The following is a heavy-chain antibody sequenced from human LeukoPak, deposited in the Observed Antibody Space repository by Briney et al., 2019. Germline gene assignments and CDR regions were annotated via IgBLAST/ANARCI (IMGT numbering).Heavy chain of an antibody. CDR2: IKSDGST. J-gene: IGHJ1*01. V-gene: IGHV3-74*01. Sequence: GGSLRLSCAASGFTFSTYWMHWVRQAPGKGLVRVSRIKSDGSTNYADSVKGRFTISRDNAKNTVSLQMNSLRPEDTGVYYCARAPSEIGGYYPEYFRHWGQGTLVTVSS. D-gene: IGHD3-22*01. CDR1: GFTFSTYW. CDR3: ARAPSEIGGYYPEYFRH.